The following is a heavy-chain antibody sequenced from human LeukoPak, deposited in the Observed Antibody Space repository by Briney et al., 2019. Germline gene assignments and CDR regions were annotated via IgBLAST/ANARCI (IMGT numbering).Heavy chain of an antibody. J-gene: IGHJ6*03. CDR1: GFSLSLYG. V-gene: IGHV3-33*06. D-gene: IGHD2-15*01. CDR3: AKDGHCSGGTCYPFYMAV. CDR2: IWSDVSQG. Sequence: GGSLRLSCTPSGFSLSLYGMHWVRQAPGNGLEWVGVIWSDVSQGYYVESVKGRFTISRDTSKNMLYLQMNSLRGDDTAVYYCAKDGHCSGGTCYPFYMAVWGKGTTVTVSS.